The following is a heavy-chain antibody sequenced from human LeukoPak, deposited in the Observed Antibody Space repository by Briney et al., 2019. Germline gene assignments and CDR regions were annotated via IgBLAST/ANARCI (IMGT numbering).Heavy chain of an antibody. J-gene: IGHJ4*02. CDR2: INPSDGSI. D-gene: IGHD1-26*01. CDR1: GYIFTSYY. V-gene: IGHV1-46*01. Sequence: ASVKVSCKASGYIFTSYYMHWVRQAPGQGLEWMGIINPSDGSITYAQKFQGRVTMARDTSTSTVYMELSSLRSEDTAVYFCARDREVGTTRKFFDYWGQGTLVTVSS. CDR3: ARDREVGTTRKFFDY.